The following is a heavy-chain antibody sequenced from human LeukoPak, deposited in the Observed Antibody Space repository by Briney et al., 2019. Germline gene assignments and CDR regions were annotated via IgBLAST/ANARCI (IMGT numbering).Heavy chain of an antibody. CDR1: GFTFSGYG. CDR3: VSAAVAGTVY. V-gene: IGHV3-48*02. D-gene: IGHD6-19*01. Sequence: PGGSLRHSCAASGFTFSGYGMNWVRQAPGKGLEWVSHITSSSNIMYYADSVKGRFTISRDNAKNFLYVQMNSLRDEDTAVYYCVSAAVAGTVYWGQGTLVTVSS. CDR2: ITSSSNIM. J-gene: IGHJ4*02.